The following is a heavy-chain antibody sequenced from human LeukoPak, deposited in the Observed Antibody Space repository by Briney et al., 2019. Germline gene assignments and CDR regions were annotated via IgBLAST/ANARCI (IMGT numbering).Heavy chain of an antibody. J-gene: IGHJ3*02. D-gene: IGHD6-6*01. V-gene: IGHV1-69*05. CDR2: IIPIFGTA. CDR1: GGTFSSYA. CDR3: AGPRWGSSSSHAFDI. Sequence: ASVKVSCKASGGTFSSYAISWVRQAPGQGLEWMGGIIPIFGTANYAQKFQGRVTITTDESTSTAYMELSSLRSEDTAVYYCAGPRWGSSSSHAFDIWGQGTMVTVSS.